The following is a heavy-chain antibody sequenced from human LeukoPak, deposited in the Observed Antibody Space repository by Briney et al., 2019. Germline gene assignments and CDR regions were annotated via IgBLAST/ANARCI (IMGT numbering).Heavy chain of an antibody. Sequence: PSETLSLTCAVYGGSFSGYYWSWIRQPPGKGLEWIGEINHSGSTNYNPSLKSRVTISVDTSKNQFSLKLSSVTAADTAVYYCARESWGDCSGGSSYPLAAKYFQHWGQGTLVTVSS. D-gene: IGHD2-15*01. CDR1: GGSFSGYY. V-gene: IGHV4-34*01. CDR3: ARESWGDCSGGSSYPLAAKYFQH. J-gene: IGHJ1*01. CDR2: INHSGST.